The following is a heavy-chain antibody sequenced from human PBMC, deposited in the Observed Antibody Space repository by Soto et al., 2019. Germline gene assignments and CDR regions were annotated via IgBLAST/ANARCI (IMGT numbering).Heavy chain of an antibody. CDR3: ARHDGDYGHYYYGMDV. D-gene: IGHD4-17*01. V-gene: IGHV5-51*01. J-gene: IGHJ6*02. CDR2: IYPGDSYT. CDR1: GYIFTNYW. Sequence: PGESLKISCQGSGYIFTNYWIGWVRQMPGKGLEWMGIIYPGDSYTNYSPSFQGHVTISADKSISTAYLQWSSLKASDTAMYYCARHDGDYGHYYYGMDVWGQGTTVTVSS.